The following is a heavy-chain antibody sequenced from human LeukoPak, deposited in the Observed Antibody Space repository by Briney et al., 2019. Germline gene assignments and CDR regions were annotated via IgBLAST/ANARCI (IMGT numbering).Heavy chain of an antibody. V-gene: IGHV4-59*01. J-gene: IGHJ3*02. CDR1: GGSISSYY. CDR2: IYYSGST. Sequence: SETLPLTCTVSGGSISSYYWSWIRQPPGKGLEWIGYIYYSGSTNYNPSLKSRVTISVDTSKNLFSLKLSSVTAADAAVYYCARDLGCGGDCYAFDIWGQGTMVTVSS. CDR3: ARDLGCGGDCYAFDI. D-gene: IGHD2-21*02.